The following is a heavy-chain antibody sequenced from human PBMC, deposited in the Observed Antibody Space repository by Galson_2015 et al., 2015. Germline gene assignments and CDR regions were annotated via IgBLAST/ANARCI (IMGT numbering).Heavy chain of an antibody. CDR3: VKDTYSSGWYWNFQH. V-gene: IGHV3-64D*06. CDR1: GLTFSSYA. D-gene: IGHD6-19*01. CDR2: ISSNGGST. Sequence: LRLSCAASGLTFSSYAMHWVRQAPGKGLEYVSAISSNGGSTYYADSVKGRFTISRDNSKNTLYLQMSSLRAEDTAVYYCVKDTYSSGWYWNFQHWGQGTLVTVSS. J-gene: IGHJ1*01.